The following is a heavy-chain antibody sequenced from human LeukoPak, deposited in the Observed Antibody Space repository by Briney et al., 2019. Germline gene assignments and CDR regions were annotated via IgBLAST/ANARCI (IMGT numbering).Heavy chain of an antibody. J-gene: IGHJ5*02. V-gene: IGHV3-13*01. CDR3: ARGASYYGSGSYYTSWFDP. D-gene: IGHD3-10*01. Sequence: PGGSLRLSCAASGFTFSSYDMHWVRQATGKGLEWVSAIGTAGDTYYPGSVKGRFTISRENAKNSLYLQMNSLRAGDTAVYYCARGASYYGSGSYYTSWFDPWSQGTLVTVSP. CDR2: IGTAGDT. CDR1: GFTFSSYD.